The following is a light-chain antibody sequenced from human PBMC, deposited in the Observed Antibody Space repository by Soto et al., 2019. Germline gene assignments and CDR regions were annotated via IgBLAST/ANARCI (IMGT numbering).Light chain of an antibody. CDR1: QSISSY. CDR2: AAS. J-gene: IGKJ4*01. CDR3: QQTYSAPLT. V-gene: IGKV1-39*01. Sequence: DIQMTQSPSSLSASVGDRVTITCRASQSISSYLNWYQQKPGKAPKLLIYAASSLQSGVPSRFSGSGSGTHFTLTISSLQPEDFATYSCQQTYSAPLTFGGGT.